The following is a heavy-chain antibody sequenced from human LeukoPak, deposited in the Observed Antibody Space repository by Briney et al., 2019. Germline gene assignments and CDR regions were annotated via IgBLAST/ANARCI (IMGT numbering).Heavy chain of an antibody. CDR1: GFDVSFNY. J-gene: IGHJ4*02. CDR2: IHTGGTT. Sequence: GGSLRLSCAASGFDVSFNYVGWVRQAPGKGLEWVSVIHTGGTTHYADSVRGRFTISKDTSNNTVYLQMHNVRAEDTANYYCARVWFGYFFQWGQGALVTVSS. D-gene: IGHD3-10*01. V-gene: IGHV3-53*01. CDR3: ARVWFGYFFQ.